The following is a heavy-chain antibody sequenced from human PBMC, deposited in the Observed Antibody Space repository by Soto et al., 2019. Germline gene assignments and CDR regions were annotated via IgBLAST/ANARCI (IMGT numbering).Heavy chain of an antibody. CDR1: GYTFTSYG. CDR3: ARVSVENYYDSSGPLHY. J-gene: IGHJ4*02. Sequence: ASVKVSCKASGYTFTSYGISWVRQAPGQGLEWMGWISAYNGNTNYAQKLQGRVTVTTDTSTSTAYMELRSLRSDDTAVYYCARVSVENYYDSSGPLHYWGQGTLVTVSS. D-gene: IGHD3-22*01. CDR2: ISAYNGNT. V-gene: IGHV1-18*04.